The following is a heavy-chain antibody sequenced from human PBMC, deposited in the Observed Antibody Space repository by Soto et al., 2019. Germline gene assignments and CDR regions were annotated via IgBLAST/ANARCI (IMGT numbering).Heavy chain of an antibody. CDR1: GFSFSGYG. CDR3: AKDYSHYVGYYYGMDV. Sequence: GGSLRLSCAASGFSFSGYGMHWVRQAPGKGLAWVALISYDGPDKYYADSVKGRFTISRDNSKNPLYLQMSSLRAEDTSVFYCAKDYSHYVGYYYGMDVWGQVTTVT. V-gene: IGHV3-30*18. D-gene: IGHD4-4*01. CDR2: ISYDGPDK. J-gene: IGHJ6*02.